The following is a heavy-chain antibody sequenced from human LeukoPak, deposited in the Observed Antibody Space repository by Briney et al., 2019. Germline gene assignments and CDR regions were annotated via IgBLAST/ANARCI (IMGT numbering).Heavy chain of an antibody. D-gene: IGHD5-24*01. CDR2: INHSGST. Sequence: SETLSLTCAVYGGSFSGYYWSWIRQPPGKGLEWIGEINHSGSTNYNPSLKSRVTISVDTSKNQISLKLGSVTAADTAVYYCARGGDGYNYFSFDYWGQGTLVTVSS. CDR1: GGSFSGYY. V-gene: IGHV4-34*01. CDR3: ARGGDGYNYFSFDY. J-gene: IGHJ4*02.